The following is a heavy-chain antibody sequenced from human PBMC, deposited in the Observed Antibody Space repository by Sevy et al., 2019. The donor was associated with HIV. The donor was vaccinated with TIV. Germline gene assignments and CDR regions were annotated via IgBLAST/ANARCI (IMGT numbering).Heavy chain of an antibody. CDR1: GYSFTNYAGYA. D-gene: IGHD6-19*01. J-gene: IGHJ4*02. CDR2: INTYTGNP. CDR3: STGSGWNGVDY. Sequence: AAVKVSCKASGYSFTNYAGYAMIWVRQDPGQGLEWMGWINTYTGNPTYAQGSTGRFVFSLDTSVSTAYLQITSLKAEDTAVYYCSTGSGWNGVDYWGQGTLVTVSS. V-gene: IGHV7-4-1*02.